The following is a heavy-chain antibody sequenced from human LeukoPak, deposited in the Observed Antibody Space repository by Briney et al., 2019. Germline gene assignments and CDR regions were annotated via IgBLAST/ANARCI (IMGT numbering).Heavy chain of an antibody. Sequence: SQTLSLTCAISGDSVSSNSAAWNWIRQSPSRGLEWLGRTYYRSKWYNDYAVSVKSRITINPDTSKNQFSLQLNSVTPEDTAVYYCARGTRGMVRSHYYMDVWGKGTTVTVSS. J-gene: IGHJ6*03. CDR1: GDSVSSNSAA. D-gene: IGHD3-10*01. CDR2: TYYRSKWYN. V-gene: IGHV6-1*01. CDR3: ARGTRGMVRSHYYMDV.